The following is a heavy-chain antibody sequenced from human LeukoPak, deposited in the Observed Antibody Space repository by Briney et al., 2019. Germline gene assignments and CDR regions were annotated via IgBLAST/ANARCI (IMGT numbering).Heavy chain of an antibody. D-gene: IGHD6-6*01. Sequence: SETLSLTCAVSGGSISSGGYSWSWIRQPPGKGLEWIGYIYHSGSTYYNPSLKSRVTISVDTSKNQFSLKLSSVTAADTAVYYCASIPYREQLEKGLDYWGQGTLVTVSS. CDR1: GGSISSGGYS. V-gene: IGHV4-30-2*01. CDR2: IYHSGST. J-gene: IGHJ4*02. CDR3: ASIPYREQLEKGLDY.